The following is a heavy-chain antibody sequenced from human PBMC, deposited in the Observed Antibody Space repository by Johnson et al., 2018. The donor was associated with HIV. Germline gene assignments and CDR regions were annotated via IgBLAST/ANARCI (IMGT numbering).Heavy chain of an antibody. J-gene: IGHJ3*02. CDR1: GFTVSSNY. CDR3: ATFGGGSFHAFDI. CDR2: INSDGSST. Sequence: VQLVESGGGLVQPGGSLRLSCVVSGFTVSSNYMSWVRQAPGKGLVWVSRINSDGSSTNYADSVKGRFTISRDNAKNTLYLQMSSLRAEDTAVYYCATFGGGSFHAFDIWGQGTMVTVSS. D-gene: IGHD1-26*01. V-gene: IGHV3-74*02.